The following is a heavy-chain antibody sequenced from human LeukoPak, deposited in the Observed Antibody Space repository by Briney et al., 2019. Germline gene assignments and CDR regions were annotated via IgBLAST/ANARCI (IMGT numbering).Heavy chain of an antibody. J-gene: IGHJ4*02. CDR2: ISSSGSTI. Sequence: GGSLRLSCAASGFTFSDYYMSWIRQAPGKGLEWVSYISSSGSTIYYADSVKGRFTIPRDNAKNSLYLQMNSLRAEDTGVYYCAAQLARGVDYWGQGTLVTVSS. CDR1: GFTFSDYY. CDR3: AAQLARGVDY. D-gene: IGHD6-6*01. V-gene: IGHV3-11*04.